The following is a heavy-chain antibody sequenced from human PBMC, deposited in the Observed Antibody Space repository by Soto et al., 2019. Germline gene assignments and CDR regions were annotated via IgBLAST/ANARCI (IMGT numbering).Heavy chain of an antibody. CDR2: TYYRSKWYN. V-gene: IGHV6-1*01. D-gene: IGHD6-19*01. CDR1: GDSVSSNSAA. Sequence: SQTLSLPCAISGDSVSSNSAAWNWNRQSPSRGLEWLGRTYYRSKWYNDYAVSVKSRITINPDTSKNQFSLQLNSVTPEDTAVYYCAMIPVAGTEPHDIWGQGTMVTVSS. CDR3: AMIPVAGTEPHDI. J-gene: IGHJ3*02.